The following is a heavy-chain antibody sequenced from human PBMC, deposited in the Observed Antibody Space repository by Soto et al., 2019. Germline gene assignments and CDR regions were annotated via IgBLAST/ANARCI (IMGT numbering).Heavy chain of an antibody. Sequence: SVKVSCKASGGTFSSYAISWVRQAPGQGLEWMGGIIPIFGTANYAQKFQGRVTITADESTSTAYMELSSLRSEDTAVYYCARDGGKMAILGTTFDYWGQGTLVTVSS. D-gene: IGHD1-1*01. V-gene: IGHV1-69*13. CDR1: GGTFSSYA. J-gene: IGHJ4*02. CDR3: ARDGGKMAILGTTFDY. CDR2: IIPIFGTA.